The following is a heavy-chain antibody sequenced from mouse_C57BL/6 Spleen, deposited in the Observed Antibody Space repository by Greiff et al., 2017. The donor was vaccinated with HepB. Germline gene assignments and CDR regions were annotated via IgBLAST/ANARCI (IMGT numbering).Heavy chain of an antibody. V-gene: IGHV1-80*01. CDR1: GYAFSSYW. J-gene: IGHJ4*01. CDR2: IYPGDGDT. D-gene: IGHD2-5*01. CDR3: ARHWYSNFSYAMDY. Sequence: VQLQQSGAELVKPGASVKISCKASGYAFSSYWMNWVKQRPGKGLEWIGQIYPGDGDTNYNGKFKGKATLTADKSSSTAYMQLSSLTSEDSAVYFCARHWYSNFSYAMDYWGQGTSVTVSS.